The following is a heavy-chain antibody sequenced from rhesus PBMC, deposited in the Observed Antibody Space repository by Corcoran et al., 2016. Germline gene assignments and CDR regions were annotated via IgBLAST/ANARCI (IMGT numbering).Heavy chain of an antibody. V-gene: IGHV4-76*01. CDR2: IYGSSGST. CDR3: ARIYTVTWLPIDY. J-gene: IGHJ4*01. Sequence: QVQLQESGPGVVKPSETLSLTCAVSGGSISGGYDWSWIRQPPGKGLEWIGYIYGSSGSTNYNRSLKNRVTISKDASKNEFSLKLSSVTAADTAVYYCARIYTVTWLPIDYWGQGVLVTVSS. D-gene: IGHD4-23*01. CDR1: GGSISGGYD.